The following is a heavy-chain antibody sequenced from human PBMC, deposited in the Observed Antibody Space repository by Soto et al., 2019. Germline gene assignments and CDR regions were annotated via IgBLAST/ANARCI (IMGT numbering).Heavy chain of an antibody. D-gene: IGHD6-19*01. CDR1: GASVSSGSFY. J-gene: IGHJ4*02. Sequence: KPSETLSLTCRVSGASVSSGSFYWTWIRQTPGKRLEWIGYILYTGVTKYNPSLKSRAVISVDRSKNQFSLKLTSVTAADTAVFYCARMSVAGTGIDYWGQGTLVTVS. V-gene: IGHV4-61*01. CDR3: ARMSVAGTGIDY. CDR2: ILYTGVT.